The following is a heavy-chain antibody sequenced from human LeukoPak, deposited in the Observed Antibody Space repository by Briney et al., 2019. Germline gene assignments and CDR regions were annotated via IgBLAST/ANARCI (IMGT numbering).Heavy chain of an antibody. CDR3: ARDRGYFY. Sequence: HPGGSLRLSCAASGFTFSVYGMHWVRQGPGKGLEWVALISHDGGNKNYTDSVKGRFTISRDNSKNTVYLQMNSLRAEDTAVYYCARDRGYFYWGQGTLVTVTS. CDR1: GFTFSVYG. J-gene: IGHJ4*02. CDR2: ISHDGGNK. D-gene: IGHD3-9*01. V-gene: IGHV3-30*03.